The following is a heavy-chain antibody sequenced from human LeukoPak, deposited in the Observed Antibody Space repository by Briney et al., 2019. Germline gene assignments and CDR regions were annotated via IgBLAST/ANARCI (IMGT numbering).Heavy chain of an antibody. CDR2: IYTGATT. J-gene: IGHJ4*02. V-gene: IGHV3-66*01. CDR1: GFTVSSNY. CDR3: ARVASRAFDY. Sequence: GGSLRLSCAASGFTVSSNYMSWVRQAPGKGLEWVSIIYTGATTYFADSAKGRFTLSRDNSKNTLYLQMNSLRAEDTAIYYCARVASRAFDYCGQRAILADSS.